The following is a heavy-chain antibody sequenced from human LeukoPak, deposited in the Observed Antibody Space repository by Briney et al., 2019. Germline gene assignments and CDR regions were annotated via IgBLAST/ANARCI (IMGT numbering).Heavy chain of an antibody. CDR3: AKDKATMDYYGMDV. Sequence: GGSLRLSCAASVFTFSRYAMSWVRQAPGKRLEGVSAISGSGGSTYYADSVKGRFTISRDNSKNTLYLQMNSLRAEDTAVYYCAKDKATMDYYGMDVWGKGTTVTVSS. D-gene: IGHD5-12*01. J-gene: IGHJ6*04. CDR1: VFTFSRYA. V-gene: IGHV3-23*01. CDR2: ISGSGGST.